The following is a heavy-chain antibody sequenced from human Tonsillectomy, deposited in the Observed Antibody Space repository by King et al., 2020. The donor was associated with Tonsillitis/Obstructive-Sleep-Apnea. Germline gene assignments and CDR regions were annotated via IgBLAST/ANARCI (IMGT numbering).Heavy chain of an antibody. J-gene: IGHJ4*02. CDR1: GASISSGDW. V-gene: IGHV4-4*02. CDR3: ASRGGRSYYYSFDY. CDR2: IYHSGHT. D-gene: IGHD3-10*01. Sequence: VQLQESGSGLVKPSGTLSLTCAISGASISSGDWWSWVRQPPGKGLEWIGEIYHSGHTNYNPSLKSRVTISVDKSKNQFSLKLSSVTAADTAVYYCASRGGRSYYYSFDYWGQGILVTVSS.